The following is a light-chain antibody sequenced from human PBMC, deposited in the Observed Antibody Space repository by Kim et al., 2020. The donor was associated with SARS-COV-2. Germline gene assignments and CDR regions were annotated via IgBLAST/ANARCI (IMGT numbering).Light chain of an antibody. J-gene: IGLJ2*01. CDR1: SSNIGNNL. CDR2: DNS. CDR3: ATWDSSLNSVV. V-gene: IGLV1-51*01. Sequence: QKVAISCSGSSSNIGNNLVSWYQQFPGTAPKLFIYDNSERPSGIPDRISGSKSGTSATLGITGLHTGDEADYYCATWDSSLNSVVFGGGTKVTVL.